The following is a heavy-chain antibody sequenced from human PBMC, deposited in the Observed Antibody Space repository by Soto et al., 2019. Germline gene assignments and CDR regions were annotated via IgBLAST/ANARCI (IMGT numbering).Heavy chain of an antibody. J-gene: IGHJ6*02. CDR2: INHSGST. CDR1: GGSFSGYY. CDR3: VREGYNYGLYYYGMDV. D-gene: IGHD5-18*01. V-gene: IGHV4-34*01. Sequence: SETLSLTCAVYGGSFSGYYWTWIRQPPGTGLEWIGEINHSGSTNYNSSLKSRVTISVDTSKNQFSLKLNSVTAADTAVYYCVREGYNYGLYYYGMDVWGQGTTVTVSS.